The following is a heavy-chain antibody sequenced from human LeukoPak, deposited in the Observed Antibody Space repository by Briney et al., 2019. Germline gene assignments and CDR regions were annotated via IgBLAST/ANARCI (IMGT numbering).Heavy chain of an antibody. J-gene: IGHJ4*02. V-gene: IGHV3-48*01. CDR2: ISSTGGTI. D-gene: IGHD5-18*01. CDR3: AKEKGGGYGRLFDY. CDR1: GFTFSSNS. Sequence: GGSLRLSCAASGFTFSSNSMNWVRQAPGKGLEWVSYISSTGGTIYYADSVKGRFTISRDNSKNTLYLEMNSLRAEDTAVYYCAKEKGGGYGRLFDYWGQGTLVTVSS.